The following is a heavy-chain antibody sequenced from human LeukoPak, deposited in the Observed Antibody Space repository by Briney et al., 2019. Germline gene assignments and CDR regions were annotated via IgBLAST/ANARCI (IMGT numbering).Heavy chain of an antibody. CDR1: GFTFSSYS. CDR3: GRSDPYNGILYYIDV. J-gene: IGHJ6*03. CDR2: ISSSSSYI. Sequence: GSLRLSCAASGFTFSSYSMNWVRQAPGKGLEWVSSISSSSSYIYYADSVKGRFTISRDNAKNSLYLQMNSLSAEDTAVYYCGRSDPYNGILYYIDVWGKGTTVTVSS. V-gene: IGHV3-21*01. D-gene: IGHD1-14*01.